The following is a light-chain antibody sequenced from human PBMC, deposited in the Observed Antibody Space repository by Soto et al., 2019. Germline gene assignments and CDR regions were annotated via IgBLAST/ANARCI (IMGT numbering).Light chain of an antibody. CDR1: SSDVGSHNL. Sequence: QTASVSGSPGQSITISCTGSSSDVGSHNLVSWYQQYPGKAPKLMIFEANKRPSGVSNRFSGSKSGNTASLTVSGLQADDEADYYCCSYVGTSTIFGGGTKLTVL. CDR3: CSYVGTSTI. J-gene: IGLJ2*01. V-gene: IGLV2-23*01. CDR2: EAN.